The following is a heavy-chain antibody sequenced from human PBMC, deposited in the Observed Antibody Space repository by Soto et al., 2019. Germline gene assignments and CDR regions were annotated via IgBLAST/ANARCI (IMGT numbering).Heavy chain of an antibody. J-gene: IGHJ6*02. Sequence: SEPCPSPALSMVGPSVVTTGAGSASPQGRGWSGLGKSISGSTNYNPSLKSRVTISVDTSKNQFSLKLSSVTAADTAVYYCARVITMIVARDGMDVWGQGTTVTVSS. CDR3: ARVITMIVARDGMDV. CDR2: SISGST. CDR1: VGPSVVTT. V-gene: IGHV4-34*01. D-gene: IGHD3-22*01.